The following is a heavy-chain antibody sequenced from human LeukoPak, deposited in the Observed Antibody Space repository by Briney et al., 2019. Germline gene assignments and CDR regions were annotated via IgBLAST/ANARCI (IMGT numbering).Heavy chain of an antibody. V-gene: IGHV3-30*18. CDR1: GFTFSSYG. CDR3: AKITSAPEARPDY. D-gene: IGHD1-14*01. Sequence: PGGSLRLSCAASGFTFSSYGMHWVRQAPGKGLEWVAVISYDGSNKYYADSVKGRFTISRDNSKNTLYLQMNSLGAEDTAVYYCAKITSAPEARPDYWGQGTLVTVSS. J-gene: IGHJ4*02. CDR2: ISYDGSNK.